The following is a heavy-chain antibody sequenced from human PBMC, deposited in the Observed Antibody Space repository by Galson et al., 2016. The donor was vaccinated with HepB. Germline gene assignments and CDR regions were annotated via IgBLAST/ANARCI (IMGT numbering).Heavy chain of an antibody. V-gene: IGHV3-21*01. J-gene: IGHJ4*02. CDR2: ISSSSSYI. CDR3: ARDHCFSTSCPGTVDF. D-gene: IGHD2-2*01. Sequence: SLRLSCAASGFTLHSYSMNWVRQAPEKGLEWVASISSSSSYIYYADSVKGRFTISRDNTKNFLYLQMNSLRAEDTAVYHCARDHCFSTSCPGTVDFWGQGVLVTVSS. CDR1: GFTLHSYS.